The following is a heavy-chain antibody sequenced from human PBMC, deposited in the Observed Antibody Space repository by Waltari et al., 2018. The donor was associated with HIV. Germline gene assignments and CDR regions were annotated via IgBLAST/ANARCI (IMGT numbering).Heavy chain of an antibody. Sequence: QPPLVPSGAEVKKPGASVKVSCKASGYNFPRYYLHRVRQAPGQGLEWMGMINPNSGSTGYAEKFQGRVTLTRDASTSTVYMQLTSLTPEDTAVYFCGRDRPVQYLRSLYYYGMDVWGQGTTVTVSS. V-gene: IGHV1-46*01. J-gene: IGHJ6*02. D-gene: IGHD4-4*01. CDR3: GRDRPVQYLRSLYYYGMDV. CDR2: INPNSGST. CDR1: GYNFPRYY.